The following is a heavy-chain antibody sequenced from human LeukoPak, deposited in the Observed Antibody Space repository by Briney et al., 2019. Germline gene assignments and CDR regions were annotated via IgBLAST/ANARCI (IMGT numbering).Heavy chain of an antibody. CDR3: AKRRGYSGYDYVIDY. J-gene: IGHJ4*02. D-gene: IGHD5-12*01. V-gene: IGHV3-23*01. CDR2: ISAGGGST. Sequence: GGSLRLSCAASGFTFSTYAMNWVRQAPGKGLEGVSGISAGGGSTYHAGSVKGRFTISRDNSKNTLYLQMNSLRADDTAVYYCAKRRGYSGYDYVIDYWGQGTLVTVSS. CDR1: GFTFSTYA.